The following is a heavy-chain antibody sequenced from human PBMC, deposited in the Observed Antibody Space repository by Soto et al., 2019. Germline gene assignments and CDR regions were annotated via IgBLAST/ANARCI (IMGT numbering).Heavy chain of an antibody. J-gene: IGHJ6*02. CDR1: CGSFSGCY. Sequence: XETLSVLPPVYCGSFSGCYWSWIRQPPGKGLGWIGEINHSGSTNYNPSRKSRVTISVETSKNQFSLKLSSVTAEDTAVYYCANLGLGYCSSTSCYSLYYYYGMDVWGQGTTVTVSS. D-gene: IGHD2-2*01. CDR3: ANLGLGYCSSTSCYSLYYYYGMDV. V-gene: IGHV4-34*01. CDR2: INHSGST.